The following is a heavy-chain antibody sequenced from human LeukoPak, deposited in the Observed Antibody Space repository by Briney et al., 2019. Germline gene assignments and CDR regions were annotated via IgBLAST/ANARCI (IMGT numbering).Heavy chain of an antibody. V-gene: IGHV4-39*07. CDR3: ARGEYSGDFDY. D-gene: IGHD5-12*01. CDR1: GGSISSSSYY. J-gene: IGHJ4*02. Sequence: SETLSLTCTVSGGSISSSSYYWGWIRQPPGKGLEWIGSIYYSGSTNYNPYLKSRITISVDTYKNQFSLKLSSVTAADTAVYYCARGEYSGDFDYWGQGTLVTVSS. CDR2: IYYSGST.